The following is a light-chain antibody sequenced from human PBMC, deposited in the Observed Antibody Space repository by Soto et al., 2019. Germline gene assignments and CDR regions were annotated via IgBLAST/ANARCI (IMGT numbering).Light chain of an antibody. Sequence: QSALTQPASVSGSPGQSITLSCTGTDSDIGAYDFVSWYQQHPDKAPNLIIFEVSNRPSGVSNHFSGSKSGNTASLTISGLQAEDEADYYCDSYTRSSTDVFGSGTKVTVL. V-gene: IGLV2-14*01. J-gene: IGLJ1*01. CDR1: DSDIGAYDF. CDR3: DSYTRSSTDV. CDR2: EVS.